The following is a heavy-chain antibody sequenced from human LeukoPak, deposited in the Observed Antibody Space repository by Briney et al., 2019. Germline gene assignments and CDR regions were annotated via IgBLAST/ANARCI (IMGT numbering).Heavy chain of an antibody. CDR1: GYTFTSYG. V-gene: IGHV1-18*01. CDR3: ATQGDSSGWYYYYYGMDV. CDR2: ISAYNGNT. D-gene: IGHD6-19*01. J-gene: IGHJ6*02. Sequence: ASVKVSCKASGYTFTSYGISWVRQAPGQGLEWMGWISAYNGNTNYAQKLQGRVTMTTDTSTSTAYMELRSLRSDDTAVYYCATQGDSSGWYYYYYGMDVWGQGTTVTVSS.